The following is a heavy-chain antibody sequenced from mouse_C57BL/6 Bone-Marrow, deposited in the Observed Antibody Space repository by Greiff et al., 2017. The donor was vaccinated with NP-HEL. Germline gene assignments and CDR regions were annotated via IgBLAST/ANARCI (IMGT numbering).Heavy chain of an antibody. V-gene: IGHV1-81*01. D-gene: IGHD4-1*01. CDR3: AREDWERYFDV. CDR2: IYPRSGNT. J-gene: IGHJ1*03. Sequence: QVQLQQSGAELARPGASVKLSCKASGYTFTSYGISWVKQRTGQGLEWIGEIYPRSGNTYYNEKFKGKATLTADKSSSTAYMELRRLTSEDSAVYFCAREDWERYFDVWGTGTTVTVSS. CDR1: GYTFTSYG.